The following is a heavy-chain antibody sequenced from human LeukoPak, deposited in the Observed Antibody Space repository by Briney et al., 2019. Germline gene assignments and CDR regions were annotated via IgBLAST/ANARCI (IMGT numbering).Heavy chain of an antibody. D-gene: IGHD3-10*01. CDR2: IIPIFGTA. CDR3: ARSMVREVPVGHYYYGMDV. CDR1: GGTFSSYA. Sequence: SVKVSCKASGGTFSSYAISWVRQAAGQGLEWMGGIIPIFGTANYAQKFQGRVTITADKSTRTAYMELSSLRSEDTAVYYCARSMVREVPVGHYYYGMDVWGKGTTVTVSS. V-gene: IGHV1-69*06. J-gene: IGHJ6*04.